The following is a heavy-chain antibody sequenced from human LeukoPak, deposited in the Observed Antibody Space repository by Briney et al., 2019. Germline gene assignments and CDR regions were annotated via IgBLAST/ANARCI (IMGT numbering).Heavy chain of an antibody. CDR2: IIPILGIA. Sequence: SVKVSCKASGYTFTSYGISWVRQAPGQGLEWMGRIIPILGIANYAQKFQGRVTITADKSTSTAYMELSSLRSEDTAVYYCARGNSGWRYDSIDYWGQGTLVTVSS. CDR1: GYTFTSYG. CDR3: ARGNSGWRYDSIDY. J-gene: IGHJ4*02. V-gene: IGHV1-69*04. D-gene: IGHD6-19*01.